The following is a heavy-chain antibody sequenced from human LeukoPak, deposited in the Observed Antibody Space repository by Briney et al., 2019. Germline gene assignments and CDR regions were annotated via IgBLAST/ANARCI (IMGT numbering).Heavy chain of an antibody. CDR2: IYTSGST. D-gene: IGHD3-9*01. CDR1: GGSISSYY. CDR3: AKLSYDTYHRLFDP. J-gene: IGHJ5*02. V-gene: IGHV4-4*09. Sequence: SETLSLTCTVSGGSISSYYWNWIRQPPGKGLEWIGYIYTSGSTNYNPSLKSRVTISVDTSKNQFSLKLSSVTAADTAVYYSAKLSYDTYHRLFDPWGQGTLVTVSS.